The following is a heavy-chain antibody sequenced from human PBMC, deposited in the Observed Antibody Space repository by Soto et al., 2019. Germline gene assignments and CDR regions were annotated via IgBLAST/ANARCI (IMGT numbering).Heavy chain of an antibody. CDR2: ISYDGSNK. CDR1: GFTFSSYG. D-gene: IGHD6-13*01. J-gene: IGHJ4*02. CDR3: AKDSSSYYFDY. V-gene: IGHV3-30*18. Sequence: LRLSCAASGFTFSSYGMHWVRQAPGKGLEWVAVISYDGSNKYYADSVKGRFTISRDNSKNTLYLQMNSLRAEDTAVYYCAKDSSSYYFDYWGQGTLVTVSS.